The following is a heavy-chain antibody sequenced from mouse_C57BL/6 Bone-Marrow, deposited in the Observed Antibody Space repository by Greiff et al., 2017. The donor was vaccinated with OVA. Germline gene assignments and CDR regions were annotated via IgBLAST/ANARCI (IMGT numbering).Heavy chain of an antibody. CDR1: GYTFTSYW. CDR2: IDPSDSYT. V-gene: IGHV1-50*01. CDR3: ARGKGFGFAY. J-gene: IGHJ3*01. Sequence: VQLQQSGAELVKPGASVKLSCKASGYTFTSYWMQWVKQRPGQGLEWIGEIDPSDSYTNYNQKFKGKATLTVDTSSSTAYMQLSSLTSEDSAVYYCARGKGFGFAYWGEGTLVTVSA.